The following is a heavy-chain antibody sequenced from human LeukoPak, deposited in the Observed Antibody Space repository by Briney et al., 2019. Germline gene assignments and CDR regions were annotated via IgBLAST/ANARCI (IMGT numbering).Heavy chain of an antibody. D-gene: IGHD6-19*01. V-gene: IGHV3-30*04. CDR2: ISYDGSNK. Sequence: GGPLRLSCAASGFTFSSYAMHWVRQAPGKGLEWVAVISYDGSNKYYADSVKGRFTISRDNSKNTLYLQMNSLRAEDTAVYFCAKFEGATIPGWFNDYWGQGILVTVSS. CDR1: GFTFSSYA. CDR3: AKFEGATIPGWFNDY. J-gene: IGHJ4*02.